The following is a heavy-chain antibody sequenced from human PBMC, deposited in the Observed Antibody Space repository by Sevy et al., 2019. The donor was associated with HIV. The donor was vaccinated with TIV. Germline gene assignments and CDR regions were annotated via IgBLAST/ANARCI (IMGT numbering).Heavy chain of an antibody. D-gene: IGHD3-22*01. CDR2: VYYSGST. CDR1: GGSMSGSHYY. J-gene: IGHJ4*01. CDR3: ARNSTGHSFDY. Sequence: SETLSLTCTVSGGSMSGSHYYWGWIGRPPGKGLEWIGSVYYSGSTHYNPSLKSRVTISVDTSKSLLSLELTSVIATDTAVYYCARNSTGHSFDYWGHGTLVTVSS. V-gene: IGHV4-39*01.